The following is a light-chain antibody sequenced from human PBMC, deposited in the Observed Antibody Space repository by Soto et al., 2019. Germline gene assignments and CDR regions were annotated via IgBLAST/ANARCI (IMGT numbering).Light chain of an antibody. J-gene: IGKJ2*01. V-gene: IGKV3-20*01. CDR2: GAS. Sequence: EIVLMQSPGTLSLSPGERATLSCRASPTLNRTYIAWYQQKPGQAPRVLIYGASKRPTGIPDRFSGSGSGTDFSLTISRLEPEDVAVDYCHQYDNGPQTYGQGTKVEIK. CDR3: HQYDNGPQT. CDR1: PTLNRTY.